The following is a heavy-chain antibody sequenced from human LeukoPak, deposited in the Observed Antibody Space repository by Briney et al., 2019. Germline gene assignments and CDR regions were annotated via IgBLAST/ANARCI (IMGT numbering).Heavy chain of an antibody. J-gene: IGHJ4*02. D-gene: IGHD3-10*01. Sequence: PGGSLRLSCAASGFTVSSNYMTWVRQAPGKGLEWVSSISSSSSYIYYADSVKGRFTISRDNAKNSLYLQMNSLRAEDTAVYYCARDRMGFGEFLSGYWGQGTLVTVSS. V-gene: IGHV3-21*01. CDR2: ISSSSSYI. CDR1: GFTVSSNY. CDR3: ARDRMGFGEFLSGY.